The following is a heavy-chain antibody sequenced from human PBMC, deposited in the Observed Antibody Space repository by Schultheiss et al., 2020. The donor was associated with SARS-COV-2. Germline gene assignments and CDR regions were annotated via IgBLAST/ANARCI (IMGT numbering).Heavy chain of an antibody. CDR3: ARGRGSGSYPLRF. CDR2: IYYSGRT. V-gene: IGHV4-34*01. J-gene: IGHJ4*02. D-gene: IGHD1-26*01. Sequence: SETLSLTCAVYGGSFGGYYWSWIRQHPGKGLEWIGYIYYSGRTFYNPSLKSRVIISVDTSKNQFSLKLSSVTAADTAVYYCARGRGSGSYPLRFWGQGTLVTVSS. CDR1: GGSFGGYY.